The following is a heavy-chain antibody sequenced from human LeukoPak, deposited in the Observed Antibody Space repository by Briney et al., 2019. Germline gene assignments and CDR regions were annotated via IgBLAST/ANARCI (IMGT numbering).Heavy chain of an antibody. CDR3: ARDSNSRRFGY. J-gene: IGHJ4*02. CDR1: GGSISSSSYY. V-gene: IGHV4-39*07. D-gene: IGHD4-11*01. Sequence: PSETLSLTCTVSGGSISSSSYYWGWIRQPPGKGLEWSGSIYYSGSTYYNPSLKSRVTISVDTSKNQFSLKLSSVTAADTAVYYCARDSNSRRFGYWGQGTLVAVSS. CDR2: IYYSGST.